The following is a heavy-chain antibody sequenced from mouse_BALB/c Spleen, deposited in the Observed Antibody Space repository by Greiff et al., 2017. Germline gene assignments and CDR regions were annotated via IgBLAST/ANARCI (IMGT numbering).Heavy chain of an antibody. V-gene: IGHV5-6-5*01. J-gene: IGHJ3*01. CDR2: ISSGGST. CDR3: ARSTMITRFAY. D-gene: IGHD2-4*01. CDR1: GFTFSSYA. Sequence: EVMLVESGGGLVKPGGSLKLSCAASGFTFSSYAMSWVRQTPEKRLEWVASISSGGSTYYPDSVKGRFTISRDNARNILYLQMSSLRSEDTAMYYCARSTMITRFAYWGQGTLVTVSA.